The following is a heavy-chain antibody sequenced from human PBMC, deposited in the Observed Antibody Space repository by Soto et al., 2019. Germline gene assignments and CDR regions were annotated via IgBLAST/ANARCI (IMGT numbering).Heavy chain of an antibody. Sequence: ASVKVSCKASGYTFNTYAITWVRQAPGQGLEWMGWISPNNGRTRYTQSLQDRLTMTTDTSANTAYMELRSLKSDDTAIYYCARVFINGFPEYWGQGTLVSVSS. CDR2: ISPNNGRT. CDR3: ARVFINGFPEY. V-gene: IGHV1-18*01. D-gene: IGHD2-8*01. CDR1: GYTFNTYA. J-gene: IGHJ4*02.